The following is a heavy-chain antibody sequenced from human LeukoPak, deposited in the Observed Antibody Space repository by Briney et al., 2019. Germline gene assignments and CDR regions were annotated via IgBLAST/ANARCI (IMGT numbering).Heavy chain of an antibody. CDR1: GGSISSGGYY. J-gene: IGHJ5*02. CDR2: IYYSGST. Sequence: SQTLSLTCTVSGGSISSGGYYWSWIRQHPGKGLEWIGYIYYSGSTYYNPSLKSRVTISVDTSKNQFPLKLSSVTAADTAVYYCARDASSGINWFDPWGQGTLVTVSS. D-gene: IGHD3-22*01. V-gene: IGHV4-31*03. CDR3: ARDASSGINWFDP.